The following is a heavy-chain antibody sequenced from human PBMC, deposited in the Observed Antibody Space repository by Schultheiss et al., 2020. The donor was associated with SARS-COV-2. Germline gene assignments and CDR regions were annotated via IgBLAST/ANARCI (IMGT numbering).Heavy chain of an antibody. J-gene: IGHJ4*02. CDR1: GFTFGDYT. Sequence: GGSLRLSCKASGFTFGDYTMTWVRQAPGKGLEWVTVISYHGSNKHYADSVKGRFTISRDNSKNTLYLQMNSLRAEDTAVYYCAREDTSGSTDYWGQGTLVTVSS. V-gene: IGHV3-30*01. CDR2: ISYHGSNK. CDR3: AREDTSGSTDY. D-gene: IGHD1-26*01.